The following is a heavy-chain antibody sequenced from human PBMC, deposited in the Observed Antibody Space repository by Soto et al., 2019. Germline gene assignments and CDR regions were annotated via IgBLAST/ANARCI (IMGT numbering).Heavy chain of an antibody. CDR1: GRSINSCC. Sequence: SEPLSLTCTVSGRSINSCCWNWIRQPPGKGLEWIGYISYSGSTNYNPSLKSRVTISVDTSKNQLSLKLASVTAADTAVYYCARAEEMYSSGWYYFDYWGQGTLVT. J-gene: IGHJ4*02. CDR2: ISYSGST. D-gene: IGHD6-19*01. V-gene: IGHV4-59*01. CDR3: ARAEEMYSSGWYYFDY.